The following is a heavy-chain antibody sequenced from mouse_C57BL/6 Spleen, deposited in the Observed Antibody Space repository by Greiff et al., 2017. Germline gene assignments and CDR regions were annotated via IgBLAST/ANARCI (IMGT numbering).Heavy chain of an antibody. CDR1: GYTFTDYN. CDR3: ARGISDYYGSSSFDV. CDR2: INPNNGGT. D-gene: IGHD1-1*01. J-gene: IGHJ1*03. V-gene: IGHV1-18*01. Sequence: VQLQQSGPELVKPGASVKIPCKASGYTFTDYNMDWVKQSPGKSLEWIGDINPNNGGTIYNQKFKGKATLTVDKSSSTAYMELRSLTSEDTAVYDCARGISDYYGSSSFDVWGTGTTVTVSS.